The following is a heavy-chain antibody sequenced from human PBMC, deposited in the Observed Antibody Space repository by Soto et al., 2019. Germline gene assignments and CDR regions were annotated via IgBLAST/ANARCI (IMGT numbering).Heavy chain of an antibody. V-gene: IGHV1-69*05. Sequence: GGGLRSYNKSWVRQAPGQGLEWMGGIIPIFGTANYAQKFQGRVTITTDTSTSTAYMELRSLRSDDTAVYYCARDWTGAFDIWGQGTMVTVSS. CDR2: IIPIFGTA. J-gene: IGHJ3*02. D-gene: IGHD3-3*01. CDR1: GGGLRSYN. CDR3: ARDWTGAFDI.